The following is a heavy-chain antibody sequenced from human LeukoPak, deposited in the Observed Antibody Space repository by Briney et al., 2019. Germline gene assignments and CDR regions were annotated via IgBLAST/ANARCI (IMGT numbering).Heavy chain of an antibody. CDR2: IYHSGST. J-gene: IGHJ5*02. V-gene: IGHV4-4*02. Sequence: SGTLSLTCAVSGGSISSSNWWSWVRQPPGKGLEWIGEIYHSGSTNYNPSLKSRVTISVDKSKNQFSLKLSSVTAADTAVYYCAGGHYHYDILTGYSGGDWFDPWGQGTLVTVSS. D-gene: IGHD3-9*01. CDR1: GGSISSSNW. CDR3: AGGHYHYDILTGYSGGDWFDP.